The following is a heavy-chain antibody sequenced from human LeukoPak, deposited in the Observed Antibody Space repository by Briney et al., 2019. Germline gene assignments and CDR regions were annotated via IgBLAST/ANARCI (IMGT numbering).Heavy chain of an antibody. Sequence: SGGSLRLSCTTSGFSFSSYGMHWVRQAPGKGLEWVAFIRYDGLNEYYADSVKGRFTISRDNSKNTLYLQMNSLRTEDTATYYCAKEEYSSGWTVGYRGLGTLVTVSS. D-gene: IGHD6-19*01. CDR2: IRYDGLNE. CDR3: AKEEYSSGWTVGY. J-gene: IGHJ4*02. V-gene: IGHV3-30*02. CDR1: GFSFSSYG.